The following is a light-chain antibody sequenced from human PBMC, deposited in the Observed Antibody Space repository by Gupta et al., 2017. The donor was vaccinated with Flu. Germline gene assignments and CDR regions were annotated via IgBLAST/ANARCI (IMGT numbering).Light chain of an antibody. CDR1: QSISSY. CDR2: AAS. V-gene: IGKV1-39*01. CDR3: QQSYSTPYI. J-gene: IGKJ2*01. Sequence: DIQMTQSPSSLSASVGDRVTITCRASQSISSYLNWYQQKPGKAPKLLIYAASSLQSGVPSRFSGSGSGTDFTLTISRLQPEDFATYYCQQSYSTPYIFGQGTKLEIK.